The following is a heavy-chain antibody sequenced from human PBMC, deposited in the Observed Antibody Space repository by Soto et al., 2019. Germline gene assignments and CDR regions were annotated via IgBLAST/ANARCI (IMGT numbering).Heavy chain of an antibody. J-gene: IGHJ5*02. CDR1: RYSYPRYG. CDR3: ARDIAAAGRGNWFDP. Sequence: GPSLKACCKSSRYSYPRYGLSSPRQAPGQGLEWMGWISAYNGNTNYAQKLQGRVTMTTDTSTSTAYMELRSLRSDDTAVYYCARDIAAAGRGNWFDPCGQGSLVTVSS. CDR2: ISAYNGNT. V-gene: IGHV1-18*04. D-gene: IGHD6-13*01.